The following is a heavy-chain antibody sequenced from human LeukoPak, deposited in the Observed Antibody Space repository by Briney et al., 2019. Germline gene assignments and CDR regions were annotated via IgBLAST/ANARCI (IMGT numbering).Heavy chain of an antibody. CDR3: AGRGYSYGPRWFDP. J-gene: IGHJ5*02. D-gene: IGHD5-18*01. CDR2: IYSGGST. CDR1: GFTVSSNY. V-gene: IGHV3-66*02. Sequence: PGGSLRLSCAASGFTVSSNYMSWVRQAPGKGPEWVSVIYSGGSTYYADSVKGRFTISRHNSKNTLYLQMNSLRAEDTAVYYCAGRGYSYGPRWFDPWGQGTLFTVSS.